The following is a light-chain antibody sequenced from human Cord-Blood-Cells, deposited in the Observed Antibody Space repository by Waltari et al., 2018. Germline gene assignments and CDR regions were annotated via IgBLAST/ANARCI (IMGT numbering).Light chain of an antibody. Sequence: QSALTQPASVSGSPGQSITISCTGTSSDVGSYNLVSCYQQHPGKAPKLMIYEVSKRPSVVSNRFSGSKSGNTASLTISGLQAEDEADYYCCSYAGSRNVFGTGTKVTVL. CDR3: CSYAGSRNV. CDR2: EVS. CDR1: SSDVGSYNL. J-gene: IGLJ1*01. V-gene: IGLV2-23*02.